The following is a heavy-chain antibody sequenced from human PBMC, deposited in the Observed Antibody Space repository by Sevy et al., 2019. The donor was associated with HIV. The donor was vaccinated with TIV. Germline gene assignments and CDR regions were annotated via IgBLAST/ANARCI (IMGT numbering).Heavy chain of an antibody. CDR2: ISAYNGNT. CDR3: ARGSSGGITIFGVAMGP. Sequence: ASLKVSCKASGYTFTSYGISWVRQAPGQGLEWMGWISAYNGNTNYAQKLQGRVTMTTDTSTSTAYMELRSLRSDDTAVYYCARGSSGGITIFGVAMGPWGQGTLVTVSS. D-gene: IGHD3-3*01. V-gene: IGHV1-18*01. J-gene: IGHJ5*02. CDR1: GYTFTSYG.